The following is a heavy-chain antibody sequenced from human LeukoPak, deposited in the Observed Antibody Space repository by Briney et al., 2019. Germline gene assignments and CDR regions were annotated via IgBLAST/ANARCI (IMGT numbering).Heavy chain of an antibody. CDR3: ARGRNYDILTGYYNPAPTFDY. J-gene: IGHJ4*02. D-gene: IGHD3-9*01. CDR2: ISSNSGAI. Sequence: GGSLRLSCAASGFTFSSYSMNWVRQAPGKGLEWISYISSNSGAIYYADSVKGRFTISRDNVKNSLYLQMNSLRDEDTAVYYCARGRNYDILTGYYNPAPTFDYWGQGTLVTVSS. CDR1: GFTFSSYS. V-gene: IGHV3-48*02.